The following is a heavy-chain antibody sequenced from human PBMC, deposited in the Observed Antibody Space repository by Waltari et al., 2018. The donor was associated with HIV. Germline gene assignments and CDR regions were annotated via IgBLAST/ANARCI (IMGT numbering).Heavy chain of an antibody. CDR3: ARDLSTYGHEFDY. J-gene: IGHJ4*02. V-gene: IGHV3-74*01. CDR2: INTDGTET. D-gene: IGHD2-2*01. Sequence: DVRLEESGGNLVQPGGSPRLSCAASGFNFRSYWMHWIRHVPGKGLVWFSQINTDGTETSYTDSVKGRFTISRDNTKNRLYLQMNSLRVEDLAIYYCARDLSTYGHEFDYWGQGTLVTVAS. CDR1: GFNFRSYW.